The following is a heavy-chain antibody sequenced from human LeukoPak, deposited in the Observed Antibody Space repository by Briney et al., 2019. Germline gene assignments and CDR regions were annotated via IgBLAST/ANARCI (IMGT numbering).Heavy chain of an antibody. V-gene: IGHV3-43*02. D-gene: IGHD3-22*01. CDR1: GFTFDDYA. CDR3: AKVRAYYDSSGTFDH. Sequence: PGGPLRLSCAASGFTFDDYAMQWVRQAPGKGLEWVSLISGDGGSTYYADSVRGRFTISRDNSKNSLYLQMNSLRTEDTALYYCAKVRAYYDSSGTFDHWGQGTLVTVFS. J-gene: IGHJ4*02. CDR2: ISGDGGST.